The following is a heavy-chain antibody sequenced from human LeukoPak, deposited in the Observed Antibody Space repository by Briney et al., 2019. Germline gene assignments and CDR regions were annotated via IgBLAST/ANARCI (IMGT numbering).Heavy chain of an antibody. D-gene: IGHD2-2*01. CDR3: AKGQGCSSTSCYAPDY. CDR2: ISWNSGSI. J-gene: IGHJ4*02. CDR1: GLTFDDYA. V-gene: IGHV3-9*01. Sequence: GGSLRLSCAASGLTFDDYAMHWVRQAPGKGLEWVSGISWNSGSIGYADSVKGRFTISRDNAKNSLYLQMNSLRAEDTALYYCAKGQGCSSTSCYAPDYWGQGTLVTVSS.